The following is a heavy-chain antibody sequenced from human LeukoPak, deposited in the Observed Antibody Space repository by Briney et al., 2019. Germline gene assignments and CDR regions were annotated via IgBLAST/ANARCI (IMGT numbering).Heavy chain of an antibody. D-gene: IGHD5-18*01. J-gene: IGHJ4*02. V-gene: IGHV4-39*01. CDR3: ARISLLRYSYGSTDY. CDR1: GGSISSSSYY. CDR2: IYYSGST. Sequence: SESLSLTCTVSGGSISSSSYYWGWIRQPPGKGLEWIGSIYYSGSTYYNPSLKSRVTISVDTSKNQFSLKLSSVTAADTAVYYCARISLLRYSYGSTDYWGQGTLVTVSS.